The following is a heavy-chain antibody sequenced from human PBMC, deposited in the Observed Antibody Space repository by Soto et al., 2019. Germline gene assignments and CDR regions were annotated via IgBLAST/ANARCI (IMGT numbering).Heavy chain of an antibody. CDR1: SGSISSSNW. Sequence: SETLSLTCAVSSGSISSSNWWSWVRQPPGKGLEWIGEIYHSGSTNYNPSLKSRVTISVDKSKNQFSLKLSSVTAADTAVYYCARDPGWSRSIRWFDPWGQGTLVTVSS. V-gene: IGHV4-4*02. CDR3: ARDPGWSRSIRWFDP. J-gene: IGHJ5*02. CDR2: IYHSGST. D-gene: IGHD2-21*01.